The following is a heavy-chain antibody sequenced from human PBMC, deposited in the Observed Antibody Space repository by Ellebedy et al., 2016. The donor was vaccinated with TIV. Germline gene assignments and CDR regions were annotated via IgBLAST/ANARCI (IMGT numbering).Heavy chain of an antibody. V-gene: IGHV1-69*13. CDR1: GGTFSSYA. D-gene: IGHD3-10*01. Sequence: SVKVSXKASGGTFSSYAISWVRQAPGQGLEWMGGIIPIFGTANYAQKFQGRVTITADESTSTAYMELSSLRSEDTAVYYCAKGLYYYGSGSSGNWFDPWGQGTLVTVSS. CDR2: IIPIFGTA. J-gene: IGHJ5*02. CDR3: AKGLYYYGSGSSGNWFDP.